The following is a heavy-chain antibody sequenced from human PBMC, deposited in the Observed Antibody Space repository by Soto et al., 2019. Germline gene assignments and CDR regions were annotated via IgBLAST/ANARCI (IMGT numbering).Heavy chain of an antibody. CDR3: GRGRRWGQSVKGLDL. J-gene: IGHJ4*02. Sequence: QVLLQQWGAGLLKPSETLSLTCAVSGGSFSGYYWTWIRQAPGKGLEGIGEINHSGTTNYNPSLKSRGSVSVDTSKNLFSLKLSSVTAADACVYYCGRGRRWGQSVKGLDLWGQGTLVTVSS. V-gene: IGHV4-34*01. CDR2: INHSGTT. CDR1: GGSFSGYY. D-gene: IGHD3-16*01.